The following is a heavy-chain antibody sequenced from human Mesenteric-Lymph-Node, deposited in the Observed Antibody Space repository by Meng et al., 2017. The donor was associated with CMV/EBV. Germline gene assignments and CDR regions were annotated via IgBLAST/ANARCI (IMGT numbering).Heavy chain of an antibody. J-gene: IGHJ4*02. CDR1: GFTVSSNY. Sequence: GESLKISCAASGFTVSSNYMSWVRQAPGKGLEWVSLIYSGGTTYYADSVKGRFTISRDNSKNTLYLQMNSLRAEDTAVYYCARAVAGTFDYWGQGTLVTVSS. CDR3: ARAVAGTFDY. D-gene: IGHD6-19*01. V-gene: IGHV3-53*05. CDR2: IYSGGTT.